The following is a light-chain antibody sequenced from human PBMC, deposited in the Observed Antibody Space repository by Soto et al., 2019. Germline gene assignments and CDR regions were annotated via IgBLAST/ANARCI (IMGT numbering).Light chain of an antibody. V-gene: IGKV3-15*01. CDR3: QQYNNWPRT. CDR1: QSFSSN. J-gene: IGKJ5*01. Sequence: DIVLTQSPPTLSVSPVARDVLXWRASQSFSSNLAWYQQKPGQDPRLLIYGASTRATGIPARFSGSGSGTEFTLTISSLQSEDFAVYYCQQYNNWPRTFGQGTRLEIK. CDR2: GAS.